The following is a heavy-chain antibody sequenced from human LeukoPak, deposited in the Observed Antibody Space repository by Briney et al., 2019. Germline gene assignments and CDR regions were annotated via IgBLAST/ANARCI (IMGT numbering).Heavy chain of an antibody. D-gene: IGHD2-2*01. V-gene: IGHV3-74*01. CDR1: GFTFSSYW. CDR3: APSSNAPGNH. J-gene: IGHJ5*02. Sequence: GGSLRLSCAASGFTFSSYWMHWVRQAPGKGLVWVSHIKSDGISTSYADSVKGRFTISRDNAKNTLYLQMNSLRAEDTAVYYCAPSSNAPGNHWGQGTLVTVSS. CDR2: IKSDGIST.